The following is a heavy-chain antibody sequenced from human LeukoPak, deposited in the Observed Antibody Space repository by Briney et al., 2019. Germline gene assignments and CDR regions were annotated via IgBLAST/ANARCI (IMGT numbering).Heavy chain of an antibody. CDR3: ARDGPSYGGNCVFDH. J-gene: IGHJ4*02. D-gene: IGHD4-23*01. Sequence: GRSLRLSCAASGFTFSIHWMNLVRQAPGKGLEWVANIKQDASEKNYVDSVKGRFIISRDNAKNSLYLQINSLRAEDTAIYYCARDGPSYGGNCVFDHWGQGTLVTVSS. CDR2: IKQDASEK. CDR1: GFTFSIHW. V-gene: IGHV3-7*01.